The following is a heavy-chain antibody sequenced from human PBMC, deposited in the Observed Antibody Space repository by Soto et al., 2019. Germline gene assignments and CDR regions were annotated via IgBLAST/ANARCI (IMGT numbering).Heavy chain of an antibody. V-gene: IGHV3-33*01. CDR3: ARSTQGSYGYDY. D-gene: IGHD5-18*01. J-gene: IGHJ4*02. CDR2: IWYDGSNK. CDR1: GFTFSSYG. Sequence: QVQLVESGGGVVQPGRSLRLSCVASGFTFSSYGMHWVRQAPGKGLEWVAVIWYDGSNKYYADSVKGRFTISRDNSKNTLYLQMNSLRAEDTAVYYCARSTQGSYGYDYWGQGTLVTVSS.